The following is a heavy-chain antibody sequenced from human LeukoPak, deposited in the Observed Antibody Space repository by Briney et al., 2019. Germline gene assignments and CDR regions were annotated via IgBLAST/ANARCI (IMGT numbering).Heavy chain of an antibody. CDR1: GYTFINYH. D-gene: IGHD3-9*01. Sequence: ASVKVSCKASGYTFINYHMHWVRQAPGQGLEWMGIINPSGGSTTYAQTFQGRVTMTRDTSTSTVYMELSSLRPEDTAVYYCARDEQLVYPYKNDILTIPGYYFMDVWGKGTTVTVSS. CDR2: INPSGGST. CDR3: ARDEQLVYPYKNDILTIPGYYFMDV. V-gene: IGHV1-46*01. J-gene: IGHJ6*03.